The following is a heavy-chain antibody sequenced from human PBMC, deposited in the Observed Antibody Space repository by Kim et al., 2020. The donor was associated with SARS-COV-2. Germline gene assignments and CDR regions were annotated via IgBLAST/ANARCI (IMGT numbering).Heavy chain of an antibody. Sequence: GNTGYAQKFQGRVTMTRNTSISTAYMELSSLRSEDTAVYYCARGTSAYDYWGQGTLVTVSS. V-gene: IGHV1-8*01. CDR3: ARGTSAYDY. J-gene: IGHJ4*02. CDR2: GNT. D-gene: IGHD3-16*01.